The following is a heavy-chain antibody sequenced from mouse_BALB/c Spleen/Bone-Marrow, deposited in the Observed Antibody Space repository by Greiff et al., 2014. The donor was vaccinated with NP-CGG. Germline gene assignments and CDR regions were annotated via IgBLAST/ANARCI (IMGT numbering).Heavy chain of an antibody. Sequence: SGPELVKPGASVKMSCKASGYTFTSYVMHWVKQKPGQGLEWIGYINPYNDGTKYNEKLKGKATLTSDKSSSTAYMELSSLTSEDSAVYYCARQGVDYFDYWGQGTTLTVSS. V-gene: IGHV1-14*01. CDR2: INPYNDGT. CDR1: GYTFTSYV. CDR3: ARQGVDYFDY. J-gene: IGHJ2*01.